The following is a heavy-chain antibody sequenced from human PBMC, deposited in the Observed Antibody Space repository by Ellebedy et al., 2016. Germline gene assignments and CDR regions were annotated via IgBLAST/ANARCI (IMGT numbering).Heavy chain of an antibody. V-gene: IGHV3-73*01. CDR2: IRSKANSYAT. D-gene: IGHD6-13*01. Sequence: GESLKISXAASGFTFSGSAMHWVRQASGKGLEWVGRIRSKANSYATAYAASVKGRFTISRDDSKNTAYLQMNSLKTEDTAVYYCTREQQLVLVDYYGMDVWGQGTTVTVSS. J-gene: IGHJ6*02. CDR3: TREQQLVLVDYYGMDV. CDR1: GFTFSGSA.